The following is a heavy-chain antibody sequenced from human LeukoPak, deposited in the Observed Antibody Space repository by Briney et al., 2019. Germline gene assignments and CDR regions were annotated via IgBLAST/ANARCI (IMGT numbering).Heavy chain of an antibody. CDR1: GGSISTYS. CDR3: ARDAGGTWFDP. CDR2: IKNNGGN. Sequence: SETLSLTCAVSGGSISTYSWNWIRQSPGQGLEWIGYIKNNGGNYNNPSLMGRVTISLDTSKNQFSLKLTSVTAADTAVYYCARDAGGTWFDPWGQGTLVTVSS. V-gene: IGHV4-59*01. J-gene: IGHJ5*02.